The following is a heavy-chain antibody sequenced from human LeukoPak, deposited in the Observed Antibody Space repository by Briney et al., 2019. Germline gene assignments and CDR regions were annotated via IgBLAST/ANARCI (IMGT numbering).Heavy chain of an antibody. J-gene: IGHJ5*02. CDR2: ISGSGGST. V-gene: IGHV3-23*01. Sequence: PGGSLILSCAASGFTFSSYAMSWVRQAPGKGLEWVSAISGSGGSTTYADSVKGRFTISRDDAKNTLYLQMNSLRAEDTAVYYCVRGGASTWSWGQGTLVTVSS. CDR1: GFTFSSYA. D-gene: IGHD2-15*01. CDR3: VRGGASTWS.